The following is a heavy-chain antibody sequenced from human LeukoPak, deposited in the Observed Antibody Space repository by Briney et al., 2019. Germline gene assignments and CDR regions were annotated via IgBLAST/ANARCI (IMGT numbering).Heavy chain of an antibody. Sequence: SETLSLTCTVSGGSISSYYWSWSRQPPGKGLEWIGYIYYSGSTNYNPSLKSRVTISVDTSKNQFSLKLSSVTAADTAVYYCARSYYDILTGYYLAFDIWGQGTMVTVSS. J-gene: IGHJ3*02. D-gene: IGHD3-9*01. CDR1: GGSISSYY. V-gene: IGHV4-59*01. CDR2: IYYSGST. CDR3: ARSYYDILTGYYLAFDI.